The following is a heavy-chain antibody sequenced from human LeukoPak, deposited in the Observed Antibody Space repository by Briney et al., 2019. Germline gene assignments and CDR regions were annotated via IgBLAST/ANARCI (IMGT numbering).Heavy chain of an antibody. V-gene: IGHV3-21*01. Sequence: GGSLRLSCAASGFTFSSYSMNWVRQAPGKGLEWVSSISSSSSYIYYADSVKGRFTISRDNSKNTLYLEINSLSADDTAVYYCATTDTTCYWGQGTLVTVSS. CDR3: ATTDTTCY. D-gene: IGHD1-14*01. J-gene: IGHJ4*02. CDR2: ISSSSSYI. CDR1: GFTFSSYS.